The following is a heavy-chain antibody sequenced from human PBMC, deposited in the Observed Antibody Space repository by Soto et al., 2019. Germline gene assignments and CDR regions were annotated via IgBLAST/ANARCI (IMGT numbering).Heavy chain of an antibody. CDR1: GFTFSRSD. CDR2: VRSKIHNYAT. J-gene: IGHJ6*02. Sequence: QRVESGGGLVQAGGSLRLSCSASGFTFSRSDLHWVRQAPGKGLEWVGRVRSKIHNYATSFADSVRGRFTISRNDSDNTVSLEMSGLKSEDTALYYCSRHEEGRRMVFYGMDVWGQGPTVTVSS. CDR3: SRHEEGRRMVFYGMDV. D-gene: IGHD2-8*01. V-gene: IGHV3-73*02.